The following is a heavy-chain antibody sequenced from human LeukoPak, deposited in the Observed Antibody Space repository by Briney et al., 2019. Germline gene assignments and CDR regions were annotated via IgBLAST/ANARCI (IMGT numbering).Heavy chain of an antibody. CDR2: ISAYNGNT. Sequence: ASVKVSCKASGYTFTSYGISWVRQAPGHGLEWMGWISAYNGNTNYAQKLQGRVTMTTDTSTSTAYMELRSLRSDDTAVYYCARSEDSSGWGLYWYFDLWGRGTLVTVSS. CDR3: ARSEDSSGWGLYWYFDL. J-gene: IGHJ2*01. CDR1: GYTFTSYG. D-gene: IGHD3-22*01. V-gene: IGHV1-18*01.